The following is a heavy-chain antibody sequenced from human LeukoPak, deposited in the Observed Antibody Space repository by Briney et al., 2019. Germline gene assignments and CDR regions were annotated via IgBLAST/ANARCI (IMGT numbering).Heavy chain of an antibody. Sequence: PGRSLTLSCAASGFTFSSYGMHWVRQAPGKGLEWVAVISYDGSNKYYADSVKGRFTISRDNSKNTLYLQMNSLRAEDTAVYYCAKGRPVDYWGQGTLVTVSS. J-gene: IGHJ4*02. CDR1: GFTFSSYG. V-gene: IGHV3-30*18. CDR3: AKGRPVDY. CDR2: ISYDGSNK.